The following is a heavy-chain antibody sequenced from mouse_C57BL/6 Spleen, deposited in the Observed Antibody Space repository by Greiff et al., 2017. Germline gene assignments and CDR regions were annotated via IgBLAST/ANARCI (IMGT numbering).Heavy chain of an antibody. J-gene: IGHJ4*01. Sequence: EVNVVESGGGLIQPGGSLSLSCAASGFTFTDYYMSWVRQPPGKALEWLGFIRNKANGYTTEYSASVKGRFTISRDNSQSILYLQMNALRAEDSATYYCARYRGSYYYGPGYYAMDYWGQGTSVTVSS. V-gene: IGHV7-3*01. CDR3: ARYRGSYYYGPGYYAMDY. D-gene: IGHD1-1*01. CDR2: IRNKANGYTT. CDR1: GFTFTDYY.